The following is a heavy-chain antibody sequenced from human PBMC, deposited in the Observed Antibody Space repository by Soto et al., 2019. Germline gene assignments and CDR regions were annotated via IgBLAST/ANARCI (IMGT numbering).Heavy chain of an antibody. V-gene: IGHV1-8*01. J-gene: IGHJ5*02. Sequence: ASVKVSCKASGYTFTSYDINWVRQATGQGLEWMGWMNPNSGNTGYAQKFQGRVTMTRNTSISTAYMELSSLRSEDTAVYYCARRGFCSGGSCYSRYNWFDPWGQGTLVTVSS. CDR3: ARRGFCSGGSCYSRYNWFDP. D-gene: IGHD2-15*01. CDR1: GYTFTSYD. CDR2: MNPNSGNT.